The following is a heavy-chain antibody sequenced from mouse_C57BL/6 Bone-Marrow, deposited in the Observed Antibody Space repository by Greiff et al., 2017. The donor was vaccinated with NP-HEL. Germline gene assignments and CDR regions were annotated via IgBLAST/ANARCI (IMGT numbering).Heavy chain of an antibody. D-gene: IGHD1-1*01. J-gene: IGHJ4*01. CDR2: ISSGRSTI. V-gene: IGHV5-17*01. CDR1: GFTFSDYG. Sequence: EVQLVESGGGLVKPGGSLKLSCAASGFTFSDYGMHWVRQAPEKGLEWVAYISSGRSTIYYADPVKGRFTISRENAKNTLFLQMTSLRSYDTAMYYCARGITTVPRWGQGTSVTVSS. CDR3: ARGITTVPR.